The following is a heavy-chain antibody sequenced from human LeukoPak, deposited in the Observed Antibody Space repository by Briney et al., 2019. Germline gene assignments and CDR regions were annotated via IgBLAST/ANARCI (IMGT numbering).Heavy chain of an antibody. CDR2: IKHDGSEK. Sequence: PGGSLRLSCAASGFIFSNNWMSWVRQAPGKGLEWVANIKHDGSEKYYVDSVRGRFTISRDNAKNSLYLQMNSLRAEDTAVYYCARDTATYWGQGTLVTVSS. CDR3: ARDTATY. D-gene: IGHD5-18*01. V-gene: IGHV3-7*01. J-gene: IGHJ4*02. CDR1: GFIFSNNW.